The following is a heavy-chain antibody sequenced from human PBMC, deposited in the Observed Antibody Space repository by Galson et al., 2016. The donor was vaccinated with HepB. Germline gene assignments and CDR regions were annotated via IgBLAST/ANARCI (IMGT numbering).Heavy chain of an antibody. V-gene: IGHV3-23*01. CDR2: ISGSGLET. D-gene: IGHD3-3*01. J-gene: IGHJ4*02. CDR3: AKGWSGPDS. CDR1: GFTFDTHT. Sequence: SLRLSCAASGFTFDTHTMNWVRQAPGKGLEWVSAISGSGLETDYADSVKGRFTIFRDNSKNTLFLQMDSLKIEDTAVYYCAKGWSGPDSWGQGTLVTVSS.